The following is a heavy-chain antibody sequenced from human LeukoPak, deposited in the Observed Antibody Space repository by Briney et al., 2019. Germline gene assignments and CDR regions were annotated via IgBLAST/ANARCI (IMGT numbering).Heavy chain of an antibody. CDR3: ARDLGRNVNYRPYFDY. Sequence: ASVKISCKAAGYSFTSYYMHWIRQAPEKGLEWVGRIDPEDGDTVYSKKFQGRVTITADASTDTVYMQLAGLSSDDTAVFFCARDLGRNVNYRPYFDYWGQGTLVAVSS. V-gene: IGHV1-69-2*01. CDR2: IDPEDGDT. CDR1: GYSFTSYY. D-gene: IGHD3-16*01. J-gene: IGHJ4*02.